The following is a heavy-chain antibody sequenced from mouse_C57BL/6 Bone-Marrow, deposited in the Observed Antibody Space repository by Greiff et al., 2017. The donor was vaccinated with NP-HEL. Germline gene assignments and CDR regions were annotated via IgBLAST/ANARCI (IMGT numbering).Heavy chain of an antibody. Sequence: VHVKQSGPELVKPGASVKISCKASGYSFTDYNMNWVKQSNGKSLEWIGVINPNYGTTSYNQKFKGKGTLTVAQSSSTAYMQLNSLTSEDSAVYYCARYDGYFLFAYWGQGTLVTVSA. CDR1: GYSFTDYN. D-gene: IGHD2-3*01. J-gene: IGHJ3*01. CDR2: INPNYGTT. CDR3: ARYDGYFLFAY. V-gene: IGHV1-39*01.